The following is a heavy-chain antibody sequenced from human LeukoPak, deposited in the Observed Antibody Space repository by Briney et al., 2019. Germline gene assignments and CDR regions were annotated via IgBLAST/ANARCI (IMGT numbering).Heavy chain of an antibody. CDR1: GYTLTELS. CDR3: ATPGFDYGGNSGPFDY. D-gene: IGHD4-23*01. CDR2: FDPEDGET. Sequence: ASVKVSCKVSGYTLTELSMHWVRQAPGKGLEWMGGFDPEDGETIYAQKFQGRVTMTEDTSTDIAYMELSSLRSEDTAVYYCATPGFDYGGNSGPFDYWGQGTLVTVSS. V-gene: IGHV1-24*01. J-gene: IGHJ4*02.